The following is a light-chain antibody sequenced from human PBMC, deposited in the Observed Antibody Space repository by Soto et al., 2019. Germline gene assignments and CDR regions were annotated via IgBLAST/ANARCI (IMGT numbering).Light chain of an antibody. J-gene: IGKJ1*01. V-gene: IGKV1-17*01. CDR1: QGIGSD. CDR3: LQHNSCPPT. Sequence: DIQMTQSPSSLSASVGDRVTITCRASQGIGSDLGWFQQKPGKAPQRLIFDASHLQSGVPSRFSGSGSGTEFTLTITSLQPDDFATYYCLQHNSCPPTFGQGTKVEMK. CDR2: DAS.